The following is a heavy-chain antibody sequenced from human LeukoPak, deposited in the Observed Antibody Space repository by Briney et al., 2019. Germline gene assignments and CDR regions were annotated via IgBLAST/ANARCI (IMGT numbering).Heavy chain of an antibody. Sequence: GRSLRLSCAASGFTFSSYGMHWVRQAPGKGLEWVAVIWYDGSNKYYADSVKGRFTISGDNSKNTLYLQMNSLRAEDTAVYYCARDGRYSGSYYADYWGQGTLVTVSS. CDR2: IWYDGSNK. J-gene: IGHJ4*02. V-gene: IGHV3-33*01. CDR3: ARDGRYSGSYYADY. D-gene: IGHD1-26*01. CDR1: GFTFSSYG.